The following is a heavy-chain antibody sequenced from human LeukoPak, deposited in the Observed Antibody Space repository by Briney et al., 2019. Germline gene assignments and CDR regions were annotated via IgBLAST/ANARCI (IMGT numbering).Heavy chain of an antibody. CDR3: ARDGFFGGIDY. V-gene: IGHV3-11*06. J-gene: IGHJ4*02. D-gene: IGHD3-3*01. Sequence: GGSLRLSCAASGFTFSDYYMSWIRQALGKGLEWVSYISGSGSHTTYADSVKGRFTMSRDNAKNSLFLILNSLRAEDTAVYYCARDGFFGGIDYWGQGTLVTVSS. CDR2: ISGSGSHT. CDR1: GFTFSDYY.